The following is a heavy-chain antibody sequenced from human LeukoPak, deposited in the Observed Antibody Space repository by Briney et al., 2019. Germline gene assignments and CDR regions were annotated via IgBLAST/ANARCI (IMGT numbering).Heavy chain of an antibody. CDR3: AKSGRDYSDRSASDF. Sequence: GGSLRLSCAASGFTFSTYAMTWVPQAPGKGLEWVSVISASGTGTYYADSVKGRFTISRDNSKNTLYLQMNSLGDEDTAIYHCAKSGRDYSDRSASDFWGQGTMVIVSS. D-gene: IGHD3-22*01. V-gene: IGHV3-23*01. CDR2: ISASGTGT. J-gene: IGHJ3*01. CDR1: GFTFSTYA.